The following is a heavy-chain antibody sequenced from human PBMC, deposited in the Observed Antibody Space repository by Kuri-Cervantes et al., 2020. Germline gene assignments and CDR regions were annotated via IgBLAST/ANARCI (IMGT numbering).Heavy chain of an antibody. CDR2: IDWDDDK. Sequence: SGPTLVKPTQTLTLTCTFSGFSLSTSGMCGSWIRQPPGKALEWLARIDWDDDKYYSTSLKTRLTISKDTSKNQVVLTMTNMDPVDTATYYCARIQVEMATNAYYYGMDVWGQGTTVTVSS. CDR1: GFSLSTSGMC. V-gene: IGHV2-70*11. D-gene: IGHD5-24*01. J-gene: IGHJ6*02. CDR3: ARIQVEMATNAYYYGMDV.